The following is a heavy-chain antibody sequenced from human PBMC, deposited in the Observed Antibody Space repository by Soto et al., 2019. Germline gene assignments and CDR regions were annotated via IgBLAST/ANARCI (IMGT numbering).Heavy chain of an antibody. J-gene: IGHJ4*02. D-gene: IGHD1-26*01. CDR1: GFTFSSYA. CDR3: AKGGIVGTTTELDY. V-gene: IGHV3-23*01. Sequence: EVQLLESGGGLVQPGGSLRLSCAASGFTFSSYAMSWVRQAPGKGLEWVSLISGSGNRIYYADSVKGRFTISRDNSKNTLYLQMNSLRAEDTAVYYCAKGGIVGTTTELDYWGQGTLVTVSS. CDR2: ISGSGNRI.